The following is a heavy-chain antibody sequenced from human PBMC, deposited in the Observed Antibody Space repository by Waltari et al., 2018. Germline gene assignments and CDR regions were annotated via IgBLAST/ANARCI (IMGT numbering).Heavy chain of an antibody. D-gene: IGHD2-2*01. J-gene: IGHJ3*02. CDR2: IYYIEST. V-gene: IGHV4-59*01. Sequence: QVQLQESGPGLVKPSEILSLTCTVSGGPISSYYWSWIRQPPGTGLEWIVYIYYIESTNYNPSLKSRVTISVDTSKNQYSLKLSSVTAADTAVYYCARAPQYCSSTSCYPGAFDIWGQGTMVTVSS. CDR3: ARAPQYCSSTSCYPGAFDI. CDR1: GGPISSYY.